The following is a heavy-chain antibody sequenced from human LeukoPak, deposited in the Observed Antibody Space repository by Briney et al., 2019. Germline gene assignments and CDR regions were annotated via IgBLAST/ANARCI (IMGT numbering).Heavy chain of an antibody. D-gene: IGHD2-15*01. CDR2: ISTDIGNT. V-gene: IGHV1-18*01. CDR3: ARDRYGYCGGGSCLLFGS. J-gene: IGHJ4*02. Sequence: GASVKVFCKASGYTFRNYGISWVRQAPGQGLEWMGWISTDIGNTNYVQRFQDRVTMTTDTPTSTAYMELTSLTSDDTAVYYCARDRYGYCGGGSCLLFGSWGQGTLVTVSS. CDR1: GYTFRNYG.